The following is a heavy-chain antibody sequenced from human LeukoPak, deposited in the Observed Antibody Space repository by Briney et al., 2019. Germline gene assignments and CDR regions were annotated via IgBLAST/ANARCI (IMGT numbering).Heavy chain of an antibody. V-gene: IGHV3-21*01. Sequence: GGSLRLSCAASGFTFSSYSMNWVRQAPGKGLEWVSSISSSSSYIYYADSVKGRFTISRDNAKNSLYLQMNSLRAEDTAVYYCARDGDVDIVATIVFDYWGQGTLVTVSS. CDR1: GFTFSSYS. CDR2: ISSSSSYI. J-gene: IGHJ4*02. D-gene: IGHD5-12*01. CDR3: ARDGDVDIVATIVFDY.